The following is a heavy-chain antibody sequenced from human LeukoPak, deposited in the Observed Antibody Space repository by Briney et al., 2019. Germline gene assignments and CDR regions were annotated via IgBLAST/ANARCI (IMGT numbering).Heavy chain of an antibody. D-gene: IGHD3-10*01. Sequence: SQTLSLTCAISEYSVSSNSAAWNWIRQSPSRGLEWLGRTYYRSNWYNDYAVSVKSRITINPDTSKNQFSLQVNSVTPEDTAVYYCARARLHHNYGSGASFDYWGQGTLVTVSS. CDR1: EYSVSSNSAA. J-gene: IGHJ4*02. CDR2: TYYRSNWYN. V-gene: IGHV6-1*01. CDR3: ARARLHHNYGSGASFDY.